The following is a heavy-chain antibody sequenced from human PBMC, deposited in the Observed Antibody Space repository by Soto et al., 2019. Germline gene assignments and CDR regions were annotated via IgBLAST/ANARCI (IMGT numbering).Heavy chain of an antibody. V-gene: IGHV3-23*01. Sequence: PGGSLRLSCAASGFTFSSYAMSWVRQAPGKGLEWVSAISGSGGSTYYADSVKGRFTISRDNSKNTLYLQMNSLRAEDTAVYYCAKVPLFCSTSFCHPNYYFDYWDQGTLVTGSS. CDR3: AKVPLFCSTSFCHPNYYFDY. CDR1: GFTFSSYA. CDR2: ISGSGGST. J-gene: IGHJ4*02. D-gene: IGHD2-2*01.